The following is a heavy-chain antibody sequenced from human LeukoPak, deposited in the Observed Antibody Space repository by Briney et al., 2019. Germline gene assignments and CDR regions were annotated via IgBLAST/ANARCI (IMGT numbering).Heavy chain of an antibody. CDR1: GYTFTSYD. D-gene: IGHD3-22*01. V-gene: IGHV1-8*03. CDR3: ARNYDSCGTDAFDI. CDR2: MNPNSGNT. J-gene: IGHJ3*02. Sequence: ASVKVSCKASGYTFTSYDINWVRQATGQGLEWMGWMNPNSGNTGYAQKFQGRVTITRNTSISTAYMELSSLRSEDTAVYYCARNYDSCGTDAFDIWGQGTMITVSS.